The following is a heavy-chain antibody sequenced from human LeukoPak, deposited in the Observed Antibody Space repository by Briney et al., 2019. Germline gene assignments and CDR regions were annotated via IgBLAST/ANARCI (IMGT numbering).Heavy chain of an antibody. V-gene: IGHV3-21*01. CDR3: ARGLTSLRRSRAYYDSRPDAFDI. Sequence: GGSLRLSCAASGFTFSRYSMNWVRQAPGKGLEWVSSMSSSSGLIYYGDSVKGRFTVSRDNAKRSLYLQMNSLRADDTAVYYCARGLTSLRRSRAYYDSRPDAFDIWGQGTMVTVSS. J-gene: IGHJ3*02. CDR2: MSSSSGLI. CDR1: GFTFSRYS. D-gene: IGHD3-22*01.